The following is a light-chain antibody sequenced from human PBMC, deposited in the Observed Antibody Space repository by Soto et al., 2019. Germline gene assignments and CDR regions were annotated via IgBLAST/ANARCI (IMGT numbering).Light chain of an antibody. CDR2: DVT. CDR3: SSYTRSNTHV. CDR1: TRDVGGYDY. J-gene: IGLJ2*01. V-gene: IGLV2-14*01. Sequence: QSALTQPASVSGSPGQSITISCTGTTRDVGGYDYVSWYQQYPGKAPKLVIHDVTNRPSGVSNRFSGSKSGNTASLTISGLQAEDEADYYCSSYTRSNTHVLGGGTKLNVL.